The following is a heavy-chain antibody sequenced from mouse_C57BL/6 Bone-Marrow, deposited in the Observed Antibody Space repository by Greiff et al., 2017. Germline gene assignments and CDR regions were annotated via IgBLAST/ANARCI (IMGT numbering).Heavy chain of an antibody. CDR2: IYPRSGNT. Sequence: QVQLKESGAELARPGASVKLSCKASGYTFTSYGISWVKQRTGQGLEWIGEIYPRSGNTYYNEKVKGKSTLTADKSSSTAYMELRSLTSEDSAVYFCARGDYDYDAIFAYWGQGTLVTVSA. D-gene: IGHD2-4*01. CDR1: GYTFTSYG. CDR3: ARGDYDYDAIFAY. J-gene: IGHJ3*01. V-gene: IGHV1-81*01.